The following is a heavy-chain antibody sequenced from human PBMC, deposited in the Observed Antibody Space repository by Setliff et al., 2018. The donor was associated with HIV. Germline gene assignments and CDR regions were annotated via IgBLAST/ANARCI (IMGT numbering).Heavy chain of an antibody. CDR1: GGTFTSYH. CDR3: ARGRASGSANSG. CDR2: IIPMFNIP. D-gene: IGHD7-27*01. J-gene: IGHJ4*02. Sequence: SVKVSCKASGGTFTSYHISWVRQAPGQGLEWIGGIIPMFNIPNSAQKFQGRVTLTADESTSIAYMELNSLRSEDTAVYYCARGRASGSANSGWGQGTLVTVSS. V-gene: IGHV1-69*13.